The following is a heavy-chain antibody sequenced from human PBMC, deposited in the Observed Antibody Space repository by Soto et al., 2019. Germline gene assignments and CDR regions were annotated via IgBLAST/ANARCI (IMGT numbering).Heavy chain of an antibody. CDR3: AHTYVDTAMAAPYYFDY. Sequence: QITLKESGPTLVKPTQTLTLTCTFSGFSLSTSGVGVGWIRQPPGKALEWLALIYWDDDKRYSPSLKSRLTITKDTSKNQVVLTMTNMDPVDTATYYCAHTYVDTAMAAPYYFDYWGQGTLVTVSS. CDR1: GFSLSTSGVG. V-gene: IGHV2-5*02. J-gene: IGHJ4*02. CDR2: IYWDDDK. D-gene: IGHD5-18*01.